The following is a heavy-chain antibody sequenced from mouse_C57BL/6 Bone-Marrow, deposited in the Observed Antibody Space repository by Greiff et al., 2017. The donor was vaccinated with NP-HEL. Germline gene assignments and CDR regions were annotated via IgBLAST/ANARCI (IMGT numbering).Heavy chain of an antibody. D-gene: IGHD1-1*01. CDR2: ISIGNGYT. J-gene: IGHJ2*01. Sequence: EVQLQESGAELVRPGSSVKMSCKTSGYTFTSYGINWVKQRPGQGLEWIGYISIGNGYTEYNEKFKGKATLTSDTSSSTAYMQLSSLTSEDSAIYFCATPSGTTVLDYWGQGTTLTVSS. CDR3: ATPSGTTVLDY. CDR1: GYTFTSYG. V-gene: IGHV1-58*01.